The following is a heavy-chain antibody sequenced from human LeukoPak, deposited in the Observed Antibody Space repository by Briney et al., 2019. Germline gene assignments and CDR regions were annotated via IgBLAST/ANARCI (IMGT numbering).Heavy chain of an antibody. Sequence: PGGSLRLSCAASGFTFSSYSMNWVRQAPGKGLEWVSSISSSSSYIYYADSVKGRFTISRDNSKNTLYLQMNSLRAEDTAVYYCAKDPSGSYYYYYMDVWGKGTTVTVSS. V-gene: IGHV3-21*01. CDR2: ISSSSSYI. D-gene: IGHD1-14*01. CDR1: GFTFSSYS. J-gene: IGHJ6*03. CDR3: AKDPSGSYYYYYMDV.